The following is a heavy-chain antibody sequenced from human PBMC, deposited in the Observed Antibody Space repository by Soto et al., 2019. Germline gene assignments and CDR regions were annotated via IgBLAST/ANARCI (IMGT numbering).Heavy chain of an antibody. V-gene: IGHV4-59*01. Sequence: SETLSLTCTVSGGSISSYYWSWIRQPPGKGLEWIGYIYYSGSTNYNPSLKSRVTISVDTSKNQFSLKLSSVTAADTAVYYCARAPDFWSGYSKGYYYYYMDVWGKGTTVTVS. CDR2: IYYSGST. CDR1: GGSISSYY. CDR3: ARAPDFWSGYSKGYYYYYMDV. D-gene: IGHD3-3*01. J-gene: IGHJ6*03.